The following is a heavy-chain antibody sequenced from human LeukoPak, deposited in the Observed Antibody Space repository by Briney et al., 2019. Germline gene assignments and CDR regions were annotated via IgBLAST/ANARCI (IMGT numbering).Heavy chain of an antibody. CDR1: GFTFSSYA. V-gene: IGHV3-30-3*01. CDR2: ISYDGSNK. Sequence: GGSLRLSCAASGFTFSSYAMHWVRQAPGKGLEWVAVISYDGSNKYYADSVKGRFTISRDNSKNTLYLQMNSLRAEDTAVYYCAREEPGDAFDIWGQGTMVTVSS. D-gene: IGHD1-26*01. CDR3: AREEPGDAFDI. J-gene: IGHJ3*02.